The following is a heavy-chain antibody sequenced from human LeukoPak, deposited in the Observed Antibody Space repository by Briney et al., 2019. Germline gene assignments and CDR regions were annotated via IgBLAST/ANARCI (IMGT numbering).Heavy chain of an antibody. J-gene: IGHJ4*02. CDR3: AKHSYNSSGYYSIDY. D-gene: IGHD3-22*01. CDR2: IIGSVHST. V-gene: IGHV3-23*01. Sequence: ETLSLTCTVSGGSISSAGYYWSWIRQAPGKGLEWVSAIIGSVHSTYYADSVKGRFTISRDNSKNTLYLQMNSLRAEDTAVYYCAKHSYNSSGYYSIDYWGQGTLVTVFS. CDR1: GGSISSAGYY.